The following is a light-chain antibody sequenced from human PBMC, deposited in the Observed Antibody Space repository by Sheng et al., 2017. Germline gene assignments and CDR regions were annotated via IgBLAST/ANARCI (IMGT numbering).Light chain of an antibody. V-gene: IGLV3-9*01. J-gene: IGLJ2*01. CDR1: NIGRKN. CDR3: QVWETRVV. Sequence: GSVALGQTAKITCAGDNIGRKNVHWYQQRPGQAPVVVLYRDSNRPSGIPERFSGSNSRDTATLTISGAQAGGEADYYCQVWETRVVFGGGTKLTVL. CDR2: RDS.